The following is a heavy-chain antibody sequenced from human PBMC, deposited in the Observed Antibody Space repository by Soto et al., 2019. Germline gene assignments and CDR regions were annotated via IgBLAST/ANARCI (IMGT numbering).Heavy chain of an antibody. CDR2: ITPSSGST. V-gene: IGHV1-46*01. CDR3: ARAVSTKTAPMDY. CDR1: GYTFTTYY. J-gene: IGHJ4*02. Sequence: QVQLVQSGAEVKNPGASVKVSCKASGYTFTTYYLHWLRQARGQGLEWMGIITPSSGSTRYEQKFQDRVTMTSDTSTTTVYMELSSLSSEDTAVYYCARAVSTKTAPMDYWGQGTLVTVSS. D-gene: IGHD4-17*01.